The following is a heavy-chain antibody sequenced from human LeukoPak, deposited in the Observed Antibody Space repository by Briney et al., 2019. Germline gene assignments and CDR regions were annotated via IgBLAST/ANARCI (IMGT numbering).Heavy chain of an antibody. J-gene: IGHJ4*02. CDR2: IYYSGST. CDR1: GGSISSYY. V-gene: IGHV4-59*08. D-gene: IGHD3-22*01. Sequence: SETLSLTCTVSGGSISSYYWSWIWQPPGKGLEWIGYIYYSGSTNYNPSLKSRVTISVDTSKNQFSLKLSSVTAADTAVYYCARGGPYYYDSSGYNFDYWGQGTLVTVSS. CDR3: ARGGPYYYDSSGYNFDY.